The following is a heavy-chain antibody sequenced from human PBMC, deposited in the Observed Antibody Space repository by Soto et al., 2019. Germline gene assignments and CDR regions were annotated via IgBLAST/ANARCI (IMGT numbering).Heavy chain of an antibody. CDR1: GDSISNSGNY. V-gene: IGHV4-39*01. CDR2: VDSSGST. Sequence: SETLSLTCSVSGDSISNSGNYWGWIRQPPGKGLQWVGSVDSSGSTYYNPSLKSRVTISVDTSKNQFFLKLTSVTAADTAVYYCARLLTYWGHGILVTVSS. J-gene: IGHJ4*01. D-gene: IGHD2-8*01. CDR3: ARLLTY.